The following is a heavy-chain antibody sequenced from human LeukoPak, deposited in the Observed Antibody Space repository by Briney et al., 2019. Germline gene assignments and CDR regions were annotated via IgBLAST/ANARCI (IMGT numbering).Heavy chain of an antibody. D-gene: IGHD1-26*01. CDR2: ISGDGGST. CDR1: GFTFDDYA. CDR3: AKDKYRAEWELRSGMDV. J-gene: IGHJ6*02. Sequence: GGSLRLSCAASGFTFDDYAMHWVRPAPGKGLEWVSLISGDGGSTYYADSVKGRFTISRDNSKNSLYLQMNSLRTEDTALYYCAKDKYRAEWELRSGMDVWGQGTTVTVSS. V-gene: IGHV3-43*02.